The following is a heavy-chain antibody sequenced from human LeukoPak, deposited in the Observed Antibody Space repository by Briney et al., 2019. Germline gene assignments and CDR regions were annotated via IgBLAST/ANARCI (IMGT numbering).Heavy chain of an antibody. Sequence: ASETLSLTCTVSGGSISSGSYYWSWIRQPAGKGLEWIGRIYTSGSTNYSPSLKSRVTMSIDTSKNQFSLNLSSVTAADTAVYYCARAGDGSGSYDNADYDYWGQGTLVTVSS. V-gene: IGHV4-61*02. CDR1: GGSISSGSYY. J-gene: IGHJ4*02. CDR2: IYTSGST. D-gene: IGHD3-10*01. CDR3: ARAGDGSGSYDNADYDY.